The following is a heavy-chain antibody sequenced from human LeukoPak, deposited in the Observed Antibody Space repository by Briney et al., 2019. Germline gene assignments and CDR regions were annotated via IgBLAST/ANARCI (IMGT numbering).Heavy chain of an antibody. Sequence: PSETLSLTCTVSGGSISSGDYCWSWIRQPPGKGLEWIGYIYYSGNTYYNPSLKSRVTISVDTSKNQFSLKLSSVTAADTAVYYCARDYSYNGVGWFDPWGQGTLVTVSS. D-gene: IGHD5-18*01. CDR1: GGSISSGDYC. V-gene: IGHV4-30-4*01. CDR2: IYYSGNT. J-gene: IGHJ5*02. CDR3: ARDYSYNGVGWFDP.